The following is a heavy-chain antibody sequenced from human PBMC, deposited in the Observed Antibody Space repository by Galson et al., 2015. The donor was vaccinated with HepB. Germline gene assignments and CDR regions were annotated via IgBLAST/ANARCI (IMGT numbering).Heavy chain of an antibody. CDR3: TTDGLLWFGELYGVDY. J-gene: IGHJ4*02. CDR1: GFTFSNAW. Sequence: SLRLSCAASGFTFSNAWMNWVRQAPGKGLEWVGRIKSKTDGGTTDYAAPVKGRFTISRDDSKKTLYLQMNSLKTEDTAVYYCTTDGLLWFGELYGVDYWGQGTLVTVSS. D-gene: IGHD3-10*01. CDR2: IKSKTDGGTT. V-gene: IGHV3-15*07.